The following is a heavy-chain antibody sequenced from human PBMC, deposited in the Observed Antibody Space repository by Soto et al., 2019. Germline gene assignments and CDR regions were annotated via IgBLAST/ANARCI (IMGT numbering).Heavy chain of an antibody. CDR2: ISYDGSNK. Sequence: PGGSLRLSCAASGFTFSSYCMHWVRQAPGKGLEWVAVISYDGSNKYYADSVKGQFTISRDNSKNTLYLQMNSLRAEDTAVYYCAKDLGDSSGYYFPYWGQGTLVTVSS. CDR1: GFTFSSYC. CDR3: AKDLGDSSGYYFPY. V-gene: IGHV3-30*18. J-gene: IGHJ4*02. D-gene: IGHD3-22*01.